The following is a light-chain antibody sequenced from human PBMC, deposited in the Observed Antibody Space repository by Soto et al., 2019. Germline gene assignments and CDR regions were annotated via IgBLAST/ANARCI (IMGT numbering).Light chain of an antibody. CDR1: SGHSSYA. V-gene: IGLV4-69*01. J-gene: IGLJ2*01. CDR3: QTWGTGIQV. Sequence: QTVVTQSPSASASLGASVKLTCTLSSGHSSYAIAWHQQQPEKGPRYLMKVNSDGSHSKGDGIPDRFSGSSSGAERYLTISSLQSEDEADYYCQTWGTGIQVFCGGIQLTVL. CDR2: VNSDGSH.